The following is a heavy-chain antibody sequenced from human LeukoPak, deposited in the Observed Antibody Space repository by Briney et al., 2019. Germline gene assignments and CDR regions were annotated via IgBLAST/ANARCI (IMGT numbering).Heavy chain of an antibody. J-gene: IGHJ5*02. CDR1: GFTFSSYG. Sequence: GRSLRLSCAASGFTFSSYGMHWVRQAPGKGLEWVAVISYDGSNKYYADSVKGRFTIPRDNSKNTLYLQMNSLRAEDTAVYYCAKDLEDIWTGSLNNWFDPWGQGTLVTVSS. CDR3: AKDLEDIWTGSLNNWFDP. D-gene: IGHD3-9*01. CDR2: ISYDGSNK. V-gene: IGHV3-30*18.